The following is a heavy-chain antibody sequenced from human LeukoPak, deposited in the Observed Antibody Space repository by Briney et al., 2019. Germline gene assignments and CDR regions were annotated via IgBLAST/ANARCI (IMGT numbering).Heavy chain of an antibody. J-gene: IGHJ4*02. V-gene: IGHV1-69*13. Sequence: ASVKVSCKASGYTFTSYAISWVRQAPGQGLEWMGGIIPIFGTANYAQKFQGRVTITADESTSTAYMELSSLRSEDTAVYYCARDSYDSSGYYFAYWGQGTLVTVSS. CDR1: GYTFTSYA. CDR3: ARDSYDSSGYYFAY. D-gene: IGHD3-22*01. CDR2: IIPIFGTA.